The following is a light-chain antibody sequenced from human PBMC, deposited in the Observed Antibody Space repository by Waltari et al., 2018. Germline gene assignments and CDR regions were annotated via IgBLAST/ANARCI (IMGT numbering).Light chain of an antibody. Sequence: DIQMTQSPSSLSASIGDKVTITCQTSQNINNYLNWYQQKPGKAHKVLIYDASNLETGVPSRFSGSGSGTDFTFTISNLQPEDIGTYFCQVYDRPVVTFGQGTRLEIK. CDR1: QNINNY. CDR2: DAS. CDR3: QVYDRPVVT. V-gene: IGKV1-33*01. J-gene: IGKJ5*01.